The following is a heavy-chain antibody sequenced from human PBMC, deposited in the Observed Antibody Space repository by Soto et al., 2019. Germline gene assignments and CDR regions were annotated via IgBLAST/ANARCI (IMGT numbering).Heavy chain of an antibody. CDR3: ASGEFGITMIVVVRGEPRTIKRWAFDI. CDR1: GGTFSSYA. D-gene: IGHD3-22*01. CDR2: IIPIFGTA. J-gene: IGHJ3*02. Sequence: SVKVSCKASGGTFSSYAISWVRQAPGQGLEWMGGIIPIFGTANYAQKFQGRVTITADESTSTAYMELSSLRSEDTAVYYCASGEFGITMIVVVRGEPRTIKRWAFDIWGQGTMVTVSS. V-gene: IGHV1-69*13.